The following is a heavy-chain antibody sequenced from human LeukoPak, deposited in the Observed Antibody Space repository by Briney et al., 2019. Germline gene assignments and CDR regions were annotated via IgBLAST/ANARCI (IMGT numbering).Heavy chain of an antibody. V-gene: IGHV1-18*01. CDR1: GYTFTSYG. CDR2: ISAYNGNT. J-gene: IGHJ6*02. CDR3: ARHYYCSGSYLYYYYGMDV. D-gene: IGHD3-10*01. Sequence: ASVKVSCKASGYTFTSYGISWVRQAPGQGLEWMGWISAYNGNTNYAQKLQGRVTMTTDTSTSTAYMELRSLRSDDTAVYYCARHYYCSGSYLYYYYGMDVWGQGTTVTVSS.